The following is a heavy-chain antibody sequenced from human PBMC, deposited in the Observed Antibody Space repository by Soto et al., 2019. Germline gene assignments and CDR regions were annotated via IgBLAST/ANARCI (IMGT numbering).Heavy chain of an antibody. D-gene: IGHD3-16*02. Sequence: QVQLQQWGAGLLKPSETLSLTCAVYGGSFSGYYWSWIRQPPGKGLEWIGEINHSGSTNYNPSLKSRVTISVDTSKNQFSLKLSSVTAADTAVYYCARGSRVHPNYVWGSYRSYFDYWGQGTLVTVSS. CDR3: ARGSRVHPNYVWGSYRSYFDY. J-gene: IGHJ4*02. V-gene: IGHV4-34*01. CDR1: GGSFSGYY. CDR2: INHSGST.